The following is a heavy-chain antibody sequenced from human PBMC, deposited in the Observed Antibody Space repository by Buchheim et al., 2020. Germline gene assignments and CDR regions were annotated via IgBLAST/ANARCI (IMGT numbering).Heavy chain of an antibody. V-gene: IGHV3-30*04. CDR1: GFTFSSYA. J-gene: IGHJ6*02. D-gene: IGHD5-12*01. CDR3: ARDDEGRSDIVAPRELGGMDV. Sequence: QVQLVESGGGVVQPGRSLRLSCAASGFTFSSYAMHWVRQAPGKGLEWVAVISYDGSNKYYADSVKGRFTISRDNSKNTLYLQMNSLRAEDTAVYYCARDDEGRSDIVAPRELGGMDVWGQGTT. CDR2: ISYDGSNK.